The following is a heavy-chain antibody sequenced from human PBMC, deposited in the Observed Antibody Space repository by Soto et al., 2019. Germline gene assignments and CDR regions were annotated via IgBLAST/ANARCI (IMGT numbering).Heavy chain of an antibody. D-gene: IGHD3-22*01. CDR1: GFTFSDYY. CDR3: ARVRTSMIQVVFDY. J-gene: IGHJ4*02. V-gene: IGHV3-11*01. Sequence: GGSLRLSCAASGFTFSDYYINWFRQAPGKGLEWVSYISSSGSSIYHADSVKGRFTISRDNAKNSLYLQMNSLRAEDTAVYYCARVRTSMIQVVFDYWGQGTQVTDSS. CDR2: ISSSGSSI.